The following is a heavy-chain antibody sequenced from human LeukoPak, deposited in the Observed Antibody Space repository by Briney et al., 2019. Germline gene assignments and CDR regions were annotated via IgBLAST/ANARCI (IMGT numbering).Heavy chain of an antibody. D-gene: IGHD6-19*01. CDR2: ISGSGGIT. J-gene: IGHJ5*02. CDR3: AKDSGDTSGNWFDP. Sequence: PGRSLRLSCAASGVTFSSYAMSWVRQAPGKGLEWVSSISGSGGITYYTDSVKGRFTISRDNSKNTLFLQMNSLRAEDTAVYYCAKDSGDTSGNWFDPWGQGTLVTVSS. CDR1: GVTFSSYA. V-gene: IGHV3-23*01.